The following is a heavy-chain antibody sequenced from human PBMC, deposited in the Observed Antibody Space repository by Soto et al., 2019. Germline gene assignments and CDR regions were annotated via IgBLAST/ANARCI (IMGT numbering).Heavy chain of an antibody. J-gene: IGHJ1*01. Sequence: ASVKVSCKASGYTFISYGVSWVRQAPGQGLEWMGWISVYNGNTKYAQKFQGRVTMTRDTSTSTAYMELRSLRSDDTAVYYCAIEAETNSVVYFKLWGQGTVVTVSS. CDR3: AIEAETNSVVYFKL. CDR2: ISVYNGNT. D-gene: IGHD2-2*01. V-gene: IGHV1-18*01. CDR1: GYTFISYG.